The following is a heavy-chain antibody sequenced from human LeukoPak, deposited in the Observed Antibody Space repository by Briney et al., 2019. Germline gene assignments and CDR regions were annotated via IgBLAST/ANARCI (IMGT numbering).Heavy chain of an antibody. CDR2: IKSNSDGGTT. CDR1: GFTVSNVW. Sequence: PGGSLRLSCAASGFTVSNVWMSWVRQAPGKGLEWVGRIKSNSDGGTTDYAAPVKGRFTISKDDSKNTLFLQMSSLEIEDTAVYYCTTSGITARWGQGTLVTVSS. J-gene: IGHJ4*02. V-gene: IGHV3-15*01. CDR3: TTSGITAR. D-gene: IGHD1-14*01.